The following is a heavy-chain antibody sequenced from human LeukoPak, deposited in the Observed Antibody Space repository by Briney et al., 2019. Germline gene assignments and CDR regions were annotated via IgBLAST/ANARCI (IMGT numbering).Heavy chain of an antibody. V-gene: IGHV5-51*01. CDR1: GYRFTSYW. CDR3: ARQEDDILTN. D-gene: IGHD3-9*01. J-gene: IGHJ4*02. Sequence: GECLKISCKGSGYRFTSYWVAWVRQPPGKGLECMGILYPGDSDTRYSPSVQGQVGISADKSISTAYLPWSSLKASDTAMYYCARQEDDILTNWGQGTLVTVSS. CDR2: LYPGDSDT.